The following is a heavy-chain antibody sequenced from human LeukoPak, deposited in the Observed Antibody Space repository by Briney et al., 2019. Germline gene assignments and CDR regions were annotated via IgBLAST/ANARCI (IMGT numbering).Heavy chain of an antibody. CDR1: GFTFSDYS. Sequence: GGSLRLSCTASGFTFSDYSMNWFRQAPGKGLDWVSYITSSGNTIYYADSVKGRFSISRDNAKNSLYLQMKSLRDEDTAVYYCARDYKFAFDYWGQGTLVAVSS. CDR2: ITSSGNTI. V-gene: IGHV3-48*02. J-gene: IGHJ4*02. D-gene: IGHD5-24*01. CDR3: ARDYKFAFDY.